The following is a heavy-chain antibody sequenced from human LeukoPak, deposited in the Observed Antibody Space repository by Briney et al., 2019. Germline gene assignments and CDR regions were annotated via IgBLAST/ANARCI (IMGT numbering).Heavy chain of an antibody. J-gene: IGHJ3*02. CDR1: GFTFSSYS. Sequence: PGGSLRLSCAASGFTFSSYSMNWVRQAPGKGLEWVSSISSSSSYIYYADSVKGRFTISRDNAKNSLYLQMNSLRAEDTAVYYCARKMEWAFDAFDIWGQGTMVTVSS. CDR2: ISSSSSYI. V-gene: IGHV3-21*01. CDR3: ARKMEWAFDAFDI. D-gene: IGHD3-3*01.